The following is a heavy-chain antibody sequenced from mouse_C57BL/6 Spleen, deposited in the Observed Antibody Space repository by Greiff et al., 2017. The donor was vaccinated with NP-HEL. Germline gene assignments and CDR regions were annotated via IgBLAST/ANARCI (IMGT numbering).Heavy chain of an antibody. CDR2: ISDGGSYT. CDR1: GFTFSSYA. V-gene: IGHV5-4*03. Sequence: EVKLQESGGGLVKPGGSLKLSCAASGFTFSSYAMSWVRQTPEKRLEWVATISDGGSYTYYPDNVKGRFTISRDNAKNNLYLQMSHLKSEDTAMYYCASGPSYGSSYGYYFDYWGQGTTLTVSS. CDR3: ASGPSYGSSYGYYFDY. J-gene: IGHJ2*01. D-gene: IGHD1-1*01.